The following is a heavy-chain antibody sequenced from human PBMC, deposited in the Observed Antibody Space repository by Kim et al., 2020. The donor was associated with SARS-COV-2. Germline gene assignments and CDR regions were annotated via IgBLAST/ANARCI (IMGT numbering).Heavy chain of an antibody. J-gene: IGHJ6*02. CDR3: ARGLRDAVWVGELLYYHNYGMDV. CDR1: SGSFSGYS. D-gene: IGHD3-10*01. Sequence: SETLSLTCAVHSGSFSGYSWNWIRQSPGKGLEWIGEIIHSGSTDYNPSLKSRVAISLDTSKNQFSLKLTSVTAADTAIYYCARGLRDAVWVGELLYYHNYGMDVWGQGTTVTVSS. CDR2: IIHSGST. V-gene: IGHV4-34*01.